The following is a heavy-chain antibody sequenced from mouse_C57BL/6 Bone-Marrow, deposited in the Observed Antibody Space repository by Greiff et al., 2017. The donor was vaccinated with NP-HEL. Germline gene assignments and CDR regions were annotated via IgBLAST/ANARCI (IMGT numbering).Heavy chain of an antibody. CDR2: IDPENGDT. V-gene: IGHV14-4*01. CDR1: GFNIKDDY. D-gene: IGHD2-4*01. Sequence: EVQLQQSGAELVRPGASVKLSCTASGFNIKDDYMHWVKQRPEQGLEWIGWIDPENGDTEYASKFQGKATITADTSSNTAYLQLSSLTSEDTAVYYCTPMVIYYDRGAYWGQGTLVTVSA. CDR3: TPMVIYYDRGAY. J-gene: IGHJ3*01.